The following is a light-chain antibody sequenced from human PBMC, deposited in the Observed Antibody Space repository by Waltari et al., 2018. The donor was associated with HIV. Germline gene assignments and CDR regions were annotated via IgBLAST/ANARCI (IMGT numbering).Light chain of an antibody. J-gene: IGLJ3*02. V-gene: IGLV3-21*01. CDR2: DEN. Sequence: SYVLTQPPSVSVAPGQTARITCAGAVLRTPRLHWSQTQPGQDHLLLIFDENVRPSPIPARFSGSKYYGSVTLTVSRGEAGDEADYLGKGCEPSSRYAVVFGGGTKLTGL. CDR1: VLRTPR. CDR3: KGCEPSSRYAVV.